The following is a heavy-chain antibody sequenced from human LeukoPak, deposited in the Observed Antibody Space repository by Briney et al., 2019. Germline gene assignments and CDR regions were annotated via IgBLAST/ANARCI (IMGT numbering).Heavy chain of an antibody. V-gene: IGHV4-59*01. CDR3: ASSYSGYDPKGGWEFDY. CDR2: IYYSGST. D-gene: IGHD5-12*01. J-gene: IGHJ4*02. Sequence: SETLSLTCTVSGGSIRSYYWSWIRQPPGKGLEWIGYIYYSGSTNYNPSLKSRVTISVDTSKNQFSLKLSSVTAADTAVYYCASSYSGYDPKGGWEFDYWGQGTLVTVSS. CDR1: GGSIRSYY.